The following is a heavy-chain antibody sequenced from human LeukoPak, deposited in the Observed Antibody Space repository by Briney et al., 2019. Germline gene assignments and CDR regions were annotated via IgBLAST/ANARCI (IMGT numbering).Heavy chain of an antibody. J-gene: IGHJ4*02. CDR1: GFTFSSYW. V-gene: IGHV3-7*01. Sequence: GGSLRLSCAASGFTFSSYWVSWVRQAPGKGLEWVANIKQDGSEKYYVDSVKGRFTISRDNAKNSLYLQMNSLRAEDTAVYYCARDITSFYSSWGQGTLVTVSS. CDR2: IKQDGSEK. D-gene: IGHD6-13*01. CDR3: ARDITSFYSS.